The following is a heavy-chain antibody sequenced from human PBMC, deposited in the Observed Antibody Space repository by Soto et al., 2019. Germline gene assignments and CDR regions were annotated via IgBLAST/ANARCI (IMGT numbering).Heavy chain of an antibody. CDR2: IIPILGIA. CDR1: GGTFSSYT. CDR3: ASTEPGWFDP. V-gene: IGHV1-69*02. J-gene: IGHJ5*02. D-gene: IGHD1-26*01. Sequence: QVQLVQSGAEVKKPGSSVKVSCKASGGTFSSYTISWVRQAPGQGLEWMGRIIPILGIANYAQKFQGRVTITADKSTSTGNRELSSMSAEDTVGYYWASTEPGWFDPWGQGTLVTVSS.